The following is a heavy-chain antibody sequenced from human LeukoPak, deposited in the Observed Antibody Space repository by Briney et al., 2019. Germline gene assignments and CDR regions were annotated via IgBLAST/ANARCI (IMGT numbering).Heavy chain of an antibody. D-gene: IGHD1-26*01. CDR1: GFTFDDYA. Sequence: QPGRSLRLSCAASGFTFDDYAMHWVRHTPGKGLEWVSGISWNSGSIGYADSVKGRFTISRDNAENSLYLQMNSLRAEDTALYYCAKDIRSSGSPRAFDIWGQGTMVTVSS. J-gene: IGHJ3*02. V-gene: IGHV3-9*01. CDR3: AKDIRSSGSPRAFDI. CDR2: ISWNSGSI.